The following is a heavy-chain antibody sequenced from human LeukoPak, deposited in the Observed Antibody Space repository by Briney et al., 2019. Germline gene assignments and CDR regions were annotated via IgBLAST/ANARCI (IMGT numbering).Heavy chain of an antibody. CDR2: ISYEGSYK. CDR1: GFTFSDYG. CDR3: AKDVSSSIHY. D-gene: IGHD6-6*01. J-gene: IGHJ4*02. V-gene: IGHV3-30*18. Sequence: GGSLRLSCAASGFTFSDYGMHWVRQTPGQGLEWVTFISYEGSYKYYGDSVKGRFTISRDSSKNTLYLQMNSLRPDDTAVYYCAKDVSSSIHYWGQGTLVTVSS.